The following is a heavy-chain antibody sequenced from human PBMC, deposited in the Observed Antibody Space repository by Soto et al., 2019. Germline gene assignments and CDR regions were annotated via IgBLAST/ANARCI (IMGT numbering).Heavy chain of an antibody. V-gene: IGHV3-30*18. J-gene: IGHJ4*02. CDR2: ISYDGSSK. D-gene: IGHD2-8*01. CDR3: SKDRRGGRAVLDS. CDR1: GFSFSNYG. Sequence: QPGGSLRLSCAASGFSFSNYGMHWVRQAPGKGLEWVAVISYDGSSKYHADSVKGRFTISRDNSKNTLHLQMNSLRAEDTAVYYCSKDRRGGRAVLDSWGQGTTVTVYS.